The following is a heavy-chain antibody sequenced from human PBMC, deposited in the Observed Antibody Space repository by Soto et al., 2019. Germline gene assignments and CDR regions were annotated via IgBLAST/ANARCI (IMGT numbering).Heavy chain of an antibody. D-gene: IGHD5-12*01. CDR3: ARDSGYSSVDSVNHYFDY. V-gene: IGHV3-7*03. CDR1: GFTISVYW. CDR2: IKFDGSGI. Sequence: ELQLVESGGKVVQPGGSLRLSSVASGFTISVYWMSWVRQAPGEGLEWVARIKFDGSGIQYADSVKGRFSIPRSNAGNSVYLQMTSLRAEHTAVYYCARDSGYSSVDSVNHYFDYWGQGALVTVTS. J-gene: IGHJ4*02.